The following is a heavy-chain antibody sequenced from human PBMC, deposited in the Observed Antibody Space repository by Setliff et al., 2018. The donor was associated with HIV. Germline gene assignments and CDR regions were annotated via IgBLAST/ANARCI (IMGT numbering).Heavy chain of an antibody. CDR3: ARQPLYNDYDWRSYYFDY. Sequence: PSETLSLTCAVYGGSFSGHYWGWIRQPPGKGLEWIGSMYHTGSTYYSPSLNSRFTISVDTSKNQFSLKLRSVTAADTAVYYCARQPLYNDYDWRSYYFDYWGQGSLVTVSS. CDR2: MYHTGST. J-gene: IGHJ4*02. D-gene: IGHD5-12*01. CDR1: GGSFSGHY. V-gene: IGHV4-38-2*01.